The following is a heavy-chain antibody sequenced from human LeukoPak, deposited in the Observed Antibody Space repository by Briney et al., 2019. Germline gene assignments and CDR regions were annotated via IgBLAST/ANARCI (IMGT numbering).Heavy chain of an antibody. Sequence: GASVKVSCKASGYTFTSYAMNWVRQAPGQGLEWMGWINTNTGNPTYAQGSTGRFVFSLDTSVSTAYLQISSLKAEDTAVYYCAREGGYFDWSLPVPDYWGQGTLVTVSS. CDR1: GYTFTSYA. J-gene: IGHJ4*02. CDR3: AREGGYFDWSLPVPDY. D-gene: IGHD3-9*01. V-gene: IGHV7-4-1*02. CDR2: INTNTGNP.